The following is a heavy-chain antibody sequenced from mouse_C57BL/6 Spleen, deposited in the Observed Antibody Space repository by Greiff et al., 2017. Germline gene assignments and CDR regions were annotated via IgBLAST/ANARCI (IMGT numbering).Heavy chain of an antibody. V-gene: IGHV1-26*01. CDR2: INPNNGGT. CDR3: ARWGWFAY. CDR1: GYTFTDYY. J-gene: IGHJ3*01. Sequence: VQLQQSGPELVKPGASVKISCKASGYTFTDYYMNWVKQSHGKSLEWIGDINPNNGGTSYNQKFKGKATLTVDKSSSTAYMELRSLTSEDSAVYYCARWGWFAYWGQGTLVTVSA.